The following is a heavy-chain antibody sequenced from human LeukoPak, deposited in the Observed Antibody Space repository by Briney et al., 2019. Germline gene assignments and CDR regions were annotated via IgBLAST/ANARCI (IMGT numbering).Heavy chain of an antibody. D-gene: IGHD5-18*01. Sequence: QPGGSLRLSCAASGFTFSSYWMHWVRQAPGKGLVWVSRINSDGSSTSYADSVKGRLTISRDNAKNTLYLQMNSLRAEDTAVYYCARGYSYGYRIDYWGQGTLVTVSS. CDR3: ARGYSYGYRIDY. CDR1: GFTFSSYW. CDR2: INSDGSST. V-gene: IGHV3-74*01. J-gene: IGHJ4*02.